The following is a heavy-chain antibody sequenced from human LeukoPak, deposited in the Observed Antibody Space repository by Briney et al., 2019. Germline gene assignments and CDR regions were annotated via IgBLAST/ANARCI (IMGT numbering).Heavy chain of an antibody. D-gene: IGHD6-13*01. Sequence: GGSLRLSCSASGFTFDDYAMHWVRQAPGKGLKWVSLISGDGGSTYYADSVKGRFTISRDNSKNSLYLQMNSLRIEDTALYYCAKDMGSSWQKIDCWGQGTLVTVSS. V-gene: IGHV3-43*02. CDR1: GFTFDDYA. CDR3: AKDMGSSWQKIDC. CDR2: ISGDGGST. J-gene: IGHJ4*02.